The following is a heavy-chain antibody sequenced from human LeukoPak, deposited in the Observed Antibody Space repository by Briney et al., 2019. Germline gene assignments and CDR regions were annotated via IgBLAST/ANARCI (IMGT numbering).Heavy chain of an antibody. D-gene: IGHD5-12*01. CDR3: AQHSGYDSYYYYYGMDV. CDR2: ISGSGGST. V-gene: IGHV3-23*01. CDR1: GFTFSSYA. Sequence: PGGSLRLSCAASGFTFSSYAMSWVRQAPGKGLEWVSAISGSGGSTYYADSVKGRFTISRDNSKNTLYLQMNSLRAEDTAVYYCAQHSGYDSYYYYYGMDVWGQGTTVTVSS. J-gene: IGHJ6*02.